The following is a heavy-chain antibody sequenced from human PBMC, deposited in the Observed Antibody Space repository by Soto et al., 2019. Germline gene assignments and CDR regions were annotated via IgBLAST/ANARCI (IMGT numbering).Heavy chain of an antibody. CDR3: AIVWSPYSCDAAFDY. V-gene: IGHV1-69*16. CDR1: GGTFISYS. J-gene: IGHJ4*02. CDR2: IMPMLGKA. D-gene: IGHD6-19*01. Sequence: QVQLVHSGAEVKKPGSSVKVSCQASGGTFISYSTSWVRHAPGQGLEWRGGIMPMLGKANYAQEYQGRVTITTDESTSTVYLELGGLTSEDTAVYYCAIVWSPYSCDAAFDYWGQGTQVTVSS.